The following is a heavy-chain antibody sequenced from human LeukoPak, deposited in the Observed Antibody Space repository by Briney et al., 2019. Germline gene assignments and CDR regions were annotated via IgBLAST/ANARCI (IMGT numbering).Heavy chain of an antibody. CDR1: GFNFDDYA. CDR2: ISWNSRTI. V-gene: IGHV3-9*01. Sequence: GGSLRLSCVASGFNFDDYAMHWVRQVPGKGLECASGISWNSRTIDYADSVKGRFTISRDNAKNSLYLQMNSLRPEDTALYYRAKERYCSGGRCYSYFDYWGQGTLVTVSS. J-gene: IGHJ4*02. CDR3: AKERYCSGGRCYSYFDY. D-gene: IGHD2-15*01.